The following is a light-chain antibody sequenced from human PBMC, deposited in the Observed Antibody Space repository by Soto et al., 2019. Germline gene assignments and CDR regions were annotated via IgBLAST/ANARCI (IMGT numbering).Light chain of an antibody. Sequence: EVVLTQSPGTLSLSPGERATLSCRASQSISQSLAWYQQRPGQSPRLLIYDASRRATGIPDRFTGSGFGTDFTLTISSLQSEDFAVYYCQQHNNWPLTFGGGTKVDI. J-gene: IGKJ4*01. CDR1: QSISQS. CDR3: QQHNNWPLT. V-gene: IGKV3D-20*02. CDR2: DAS.